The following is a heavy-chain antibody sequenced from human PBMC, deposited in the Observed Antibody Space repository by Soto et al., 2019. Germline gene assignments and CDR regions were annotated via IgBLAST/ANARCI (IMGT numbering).Heavy chain of an antibody. D-gene: IGHD3-16*01. J-gene: IGHJ6*02. V-gene: IGHV4-59*01. CDR3: ARGPRGSGFYYYYYGMDV. CDR2: IYYSGST. CDR1: GGSISSYY. Sequence: SETLSLTCTVSGGSISSYYWSWIRQPPGKGLEWIGYIYYSGSTNYNPSLKSRVTISVDTSKNQFSLKLSSVTAADTAVYYCARGPRGSGFYYYYYGMDVWGQGTTVTVSS.